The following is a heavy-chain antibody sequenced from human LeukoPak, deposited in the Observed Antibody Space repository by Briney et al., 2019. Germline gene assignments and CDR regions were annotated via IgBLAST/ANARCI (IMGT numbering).Heavy chain of an antibody. V-gene: IGHV3-21*01. J-gene: IGHJ4*02. CDR3: ARAKTGTTSTIMY. D-gene: IGHD1-1*01. Sequence: GGSLRLSCAASGFTFSTYSMSWVRQAAGKGLEWVSSISSSSSYIYYADSVKGRFTISRDNAKNSLYLQMNSLRAEDTAVYYCARAKTGTTSTIMYWGQGTLVTVSS. CDR1: GFTFSTYS. CDR2: ISSSSSYI.